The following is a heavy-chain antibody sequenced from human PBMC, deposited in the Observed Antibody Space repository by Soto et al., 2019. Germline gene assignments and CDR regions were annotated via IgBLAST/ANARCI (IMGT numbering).Heavy chain of an antibody. CDR2: NSAYNGNT. CDR1: GYTFTNYA. Sequence: QVQLVQSEAEVKKPGASVKVSCKASGYTFTNYAIGWVRQAPGQGLEWMGWNSAYNGNTNYAQRLQGRVTMTTDTSTSTAYMELRSLQSDDTAVYYCVRVYPFIGATGTPDYWGQGTLVTVSS. D-gene: IGHD6-13*01. J-gene: IGHJ4*02. CDR3: VRVYPFIGATGTPDY. V-gene: IGHV1-18*01.